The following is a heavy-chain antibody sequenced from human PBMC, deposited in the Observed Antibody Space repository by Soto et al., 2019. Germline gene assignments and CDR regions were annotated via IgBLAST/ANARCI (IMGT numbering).Heavy chain of an antibody. CDR3: AKDEFRDVVVPAATSP. Sequence: PGGSLRLSCAASGFTFSSYAMSWVRQAPGKGLEWVSAISGSGGSTYYADSVKGRFTISRDNSKNTLYLQMTSLRAEDTAVYYCAKDEFRDVVVPAATSPWGQGTLVTVSS. V-gene: IGHV3-23*01. CDR2: ISGSGGST. CDR1: GFTFSSYA. J-gene: IGHJ5*02. D-gene: IGHD2-2*01.